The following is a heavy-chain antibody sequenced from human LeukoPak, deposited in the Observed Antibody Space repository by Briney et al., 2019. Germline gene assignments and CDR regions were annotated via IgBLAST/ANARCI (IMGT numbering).Heavy chain of an antibody. CDR2: IFYSGTT. D-gene: IGHD7-27*01. CDR1: GGSFSSGGYY. J-gene: IGHJ4*02. Sequence: SQTLSLTCTVSGGSFSSGGYYWSWIRQHPGKGLEWIGYIFYSGTTYYNPSPKSRVIISVDASKNQFSLRLSSVTAADTAVYYCARDLGGLGKIDQWGQGTLVTVSS. CDR3: ARDLGGLGKIDQ. V-gene: IGHV4-31*03.